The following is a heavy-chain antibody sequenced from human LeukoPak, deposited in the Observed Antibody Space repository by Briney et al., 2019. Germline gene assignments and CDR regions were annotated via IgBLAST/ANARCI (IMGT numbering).Heavy chain of an antibody. V-gene: IGHV3-30*01. J-gene: IGHJ4*02. Sequence: GGSLRLSCAASGFTFSSYAMDWVRQAPGKGLEWVAVISYDGSNKYYADSVKGRFTISRDNSKNTLYLQMNSLRAEDTAVYYCARTWVVAATYFDYWGQGTLVTVSS. CDR3: ARTWVVAATYFDY. CDR2: ISYDGSNK. D-gene: IGHD2-15*01. CDR1: GFTFSSYA.